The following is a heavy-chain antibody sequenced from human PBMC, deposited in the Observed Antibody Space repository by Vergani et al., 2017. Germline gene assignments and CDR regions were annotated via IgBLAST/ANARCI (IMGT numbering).Heavy chain of an antibody. V-gene: IGHV3-9*01. CDR3: ARCGLTASRREAPVFDY. CDR1: GFTFDDYA. D-gene: IGHD6-13*01. CDR2: ISWNSGSI. J-gene: IGHJ4*02. Sequence: EVQLVESGGGLVQPGRSLRLSCAASGFTFDDYAMHWVRQAPGKGLEWVSGISWNSGSIGYADSVKGRFTISRDNAKNSLYLQMNSLRAEDTAVYFCARCGLTASRREAPVFDYWGQGTLVTVSS.